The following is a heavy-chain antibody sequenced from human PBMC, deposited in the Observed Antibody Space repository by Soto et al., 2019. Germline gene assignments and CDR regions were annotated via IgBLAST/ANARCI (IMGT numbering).Heavy chain of an antibody. CDR2: IYFTGAT. J-gene: IGHJ4*02. CDR1: GASVNNVGYY. V-gene: IGHV4-31*03. D-gene: IGHD2-21*02. CDR3: ARVVSATPYFEY. Sequence: QVHLQGSGPRLVRPSQTLSLTCTVSGASVNNVGYYWDWLRQSPGKGLEWIGYIYFTGATSYNPSLEGRATISLDTSTNRFSLRLTSVTAADTAIYFCARVVSATPYFEYWAQGIPVAVSS.